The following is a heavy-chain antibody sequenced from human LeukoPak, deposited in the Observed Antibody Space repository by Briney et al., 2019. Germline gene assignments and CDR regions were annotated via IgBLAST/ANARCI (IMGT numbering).Heavy chain of an antibody. CDR2: ITSGGST. V-gene: IGHV3-23*01. CDR1: GFTISSYW. J-gene: IGHJ4*02. Sequence: GGSLRLSCAASGFTISSYWMSWVRQAPGKGLEWVSTITSGGSTYYADSVKGRFTISRDNSKNMLHLQMKSLRAEDTAVYYCATRGTTATKYFEHWGQGTLVTVSS. CDR3: ATRGTTATKYFEH. D-gene: IGHD1-1*01.